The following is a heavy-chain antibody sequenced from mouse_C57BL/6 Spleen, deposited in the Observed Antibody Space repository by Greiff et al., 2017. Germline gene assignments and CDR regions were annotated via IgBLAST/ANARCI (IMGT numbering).Heavy chain of an antibody. CDR1: GFTFSDYY. V-gene: IGHV5-16*01. D-gene: IGHD2-5*01. J-gene: IGHJ2*01. Sequence: EVKLVESEGGLVQPGSSMKLSCTASGFTFSDYYMAWVRQVPEKGLEWVANINYDGSSTYYLDSLKSRFIISRDNAKNILYLQMSSLKSEDTATYYCARGLYSNYLYYFDYWGQGTTLTVSS. CDR3: ARGLYSNYLYYFDY. CDR2: INYDGSST.